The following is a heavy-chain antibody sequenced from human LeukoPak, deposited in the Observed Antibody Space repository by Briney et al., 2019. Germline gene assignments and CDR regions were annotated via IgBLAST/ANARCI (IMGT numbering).Heavy chain of an antibody. CDR1: EFTFTSYE. V-gene: IGHV3-48*03. Sequence: GGSLRLSCAASEFTFTSYELNWVRQAPGKGLEWVSYISSSGNNISYADSVKGRLTISRDNAKRSLYLQVISLRAEDTAVYYCARGPSIAARYDAFDIWGQGTMVTVSS. CDR3: ARGPSIAARYDAFDI. CDR2: ISSSGNNI. J-gene: IGHJ3*02. D-gene: IGHD6-6*01.